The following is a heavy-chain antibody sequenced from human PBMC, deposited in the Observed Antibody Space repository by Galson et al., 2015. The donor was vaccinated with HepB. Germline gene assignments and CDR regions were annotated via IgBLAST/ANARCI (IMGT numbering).Heavy chain of an antibody. CDR2: IYSGGST. CDR1: GFTVSSHY. V-gene: IGHV3-53*01. CDR3: GYGAGRRYAGY. J-gene: IGHJ4*02. Sequence: SLRLSCAASGFTVSSHYMSWVRQAPGKGLEWVSIIYSGGSTYYADSVKGRFTISRDNSKNTLYLQMNSLRAEDTAMYYCGYGAGRRYAGYWGQGALVTVSS. D-gene: IGHD3-10*01.